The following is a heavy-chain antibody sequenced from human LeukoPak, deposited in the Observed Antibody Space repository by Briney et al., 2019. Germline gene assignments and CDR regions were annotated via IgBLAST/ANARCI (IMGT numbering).Heavy chain of an antibody. CDR1: GGSISSGGYY. D-gene: IGHD3-10*01. J-gene: IGHJ5*02. CDR2: IYYSGST. CDR3: ARSYGSGSYYTLGFDP. V-gene: IGHV4-31*03. Sequence: PSETLSLTCTVSGGSISSGGYYWSWIRQHPGKGLEWIGYIYYSGSTYYNPSLKSRVTISVDTSKNQFSLKLSSVTAADTAVYYCARSYGSGSYYTLGFDPWGQGTLVTVSS.